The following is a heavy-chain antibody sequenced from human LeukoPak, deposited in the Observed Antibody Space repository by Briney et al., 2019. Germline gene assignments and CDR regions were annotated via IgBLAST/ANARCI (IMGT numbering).Heavy chain of an antibody. CDR2: IYYSGST. V-gene: IGHV4-59*01. Sequence: SETLSLTCTVSGGSISSYYWSWIRQPPGKGREWIGYIYYSGSTNYNPSLKSRVTISVDTSKNQFSLKLSSVTAADTAVYYCAGGHYYGSVPGRFDPWGQGTLVTVSS. D-gene: IGHD3-10*01. CDR3: AGGHYYGSVPGRFDP. J-gene: IGHJ5*02. CDR1: GGSISSYY.